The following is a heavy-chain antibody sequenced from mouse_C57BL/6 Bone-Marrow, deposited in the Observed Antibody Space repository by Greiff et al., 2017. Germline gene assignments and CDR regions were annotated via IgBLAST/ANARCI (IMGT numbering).Heavy chain of an antibody. CDR3: ARSGTDV. Sequence: EVQLQQSGPELVKPGASVKMSCKASGYTFTDYNMPWVKQSHGKSLEWVGYINPKNGGTSYNQNFKGKATLTVHKSSNTAYLEIRSLTSEDSAVYYGARSGTDVWGTGTTVTVSS. CDR2: INPKNGGT. D-gene: IGHD1-1*01. CDR1: GYTFTDYN. V-gene: IGHV1-22*01. J-gene: IGHJ1*03.